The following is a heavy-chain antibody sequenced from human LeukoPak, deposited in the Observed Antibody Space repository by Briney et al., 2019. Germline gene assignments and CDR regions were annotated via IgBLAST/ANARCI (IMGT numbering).Heavy chain of an antibody. V-gene: IGHV4-4*07. Sequence: PSETLSLTCTVSGGSISSYYWSWIRQPAGKGLEWIGRIYTSGSTYDNPSLKSRVTISVDTSKKQFSLKLSSVTAADTAVYYCARHATGYCSSTSCVHYSYYYYMDVWGKGTTVTVSS. CDR1: GGSISSYY. CDR3: ARHATGYCSSTSCVHYSYYYYMDV. D-gene: IGHD2-2*01. J-gene: IGHJ6*03. CDR2: IYTSGST.